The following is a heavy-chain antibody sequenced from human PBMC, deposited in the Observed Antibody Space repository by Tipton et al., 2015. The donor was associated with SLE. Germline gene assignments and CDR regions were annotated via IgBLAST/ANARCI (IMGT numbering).Heavy chain of an antibody. V-gene: IGHV4-59*01. CDR2: IYYSGST. CDR1: GGSISSYY. J-gene: IGHJ5*02. Sequence: TLSLTCTVSGGSISSYYWSWIRQPPGKGLEWIGYIYYSGSTNYNPSLKSRVTISVDTSKNQFSLKLSSVTAADTAVYYCARHPGYSDSWYWFDPWGQGTLVTVSS. CDR3: ARHPGYSDSWYWFDP. D-gene: IGHD6-13*01.